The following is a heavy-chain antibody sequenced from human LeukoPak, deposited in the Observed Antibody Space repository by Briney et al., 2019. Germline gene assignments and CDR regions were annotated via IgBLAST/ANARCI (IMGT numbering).Heavy chain of an antibody. J-gene: IGHJ4*02. V-gene: IGHV3-23*01. Sequence: GGSLRLSCAASGFTFSSYAMSWVRQAPGTGLEWVSAISGSGDSTYYADSVKGRFTISRDNSKNTLYLQMNSLRAEDTAVYYCAKDQLELRPANFDYWGQGTLVTVSS. CDR1: GFTFSSYA. D-gene: IGHD1-7*01. CDR2: ISGSGDST. CDR3: AKDQLELRPANFDY.